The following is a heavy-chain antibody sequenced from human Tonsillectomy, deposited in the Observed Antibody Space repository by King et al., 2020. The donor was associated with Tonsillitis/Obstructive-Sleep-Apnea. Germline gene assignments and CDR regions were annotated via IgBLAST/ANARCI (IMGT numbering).Heavy chain of an antibody. CDR2: IYWDDDK. CDR1: GFSLSTSRVG. D-gene: IGHD3-22*01. J-gene: IGHJ4*02. V-gene: IGHV2-5*02. CDR3: ARATYDRSGYFAGLHFDY. Sequence: ITLKESGPTLVKPTQTLMLTCTFSGFSLSTSRVGVGWIRQPPGKALEWLALIYWDDDKRYSPSLESRLTTTKDTSKNQVLLTMTNLDPVDTATYYCARATYDRSGYFAGLHFDYWGQGALVTVSS.